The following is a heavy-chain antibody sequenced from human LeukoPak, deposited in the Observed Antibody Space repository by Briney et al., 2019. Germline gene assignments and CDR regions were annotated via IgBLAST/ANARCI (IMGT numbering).Heavy chain of an antibody. D-gene: IGHD3-10*01. CDR2: IFYTWTT. CDR1: GGSISRDY. CDR3: ARLFMGWFDP. Sequence: SETLSLTCTFSGGSISRDYWSWMRQPPGKGLECVGYIFYTWTTNYNPSLTSRVPISVDPTKNHFSLELSSVAAADTAVYYCARLFMGWFDPWGQGTLVTVSS. J-gene: IGHJ5*02. V-gene: IGHV4-59*08.